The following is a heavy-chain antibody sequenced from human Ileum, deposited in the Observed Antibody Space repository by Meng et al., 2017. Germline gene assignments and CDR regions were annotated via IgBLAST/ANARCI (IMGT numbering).Heavy chain of an antibody. CDR1: GGSVSSATYY. D-gene: IGHD3-10*01. CDR3: ARFCGSGTPEVHDY. J-gene: IGHJ4*02. V-gene: IGHV4-61*01. Sequence: HLQGSGPGLVRPSETLSLTCNVSGGSVSSATYYWSWIRQPPGKGLEWIGLVNYSGSRNYNPSLKGRVTMSVDTSKNQVSLRLTAVTAADTAVYYCARFCGSGTPEVHDYWGQGTLVTVSS. CDR2: VNYSGSR.